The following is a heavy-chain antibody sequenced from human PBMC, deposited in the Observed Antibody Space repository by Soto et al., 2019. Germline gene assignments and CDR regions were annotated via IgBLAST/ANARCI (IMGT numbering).Heavy chain of an antibody. CDR3: AREDSSGWCFDY. D-gene: IGHD6-19*01. CDR1: GFTFSSYA. J-gene: IGHJ4*02. V-gene: IGHV3-30-3*01. CDR2: ISYDGSNK. Sequence: VQLVESGGGVVQPGRSLRLSCAASGFTFSSYAMHWVRQAPGKGLEWVAVISYDGSNKYYADSVKGRFTISRDDSKNTLYLQMNSLRAEDTAVYYCAREDSSGWCFDYWGQGTLVTVSS.